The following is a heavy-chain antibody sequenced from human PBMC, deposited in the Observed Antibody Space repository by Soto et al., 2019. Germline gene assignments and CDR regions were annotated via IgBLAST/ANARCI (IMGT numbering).Heavy chain of an antibody. J-gene: IGHJ5*02. Sequence: XESLSLSCAASGLTVNRYCMHGVRHAPGKGLVWVSHINTDGSNTNYADSVKGRFTISRDNAKSTLFLQMNSLRDEDTAVYYCAREFCSGGNCYTYYFDPWGQGIPVTVSS. CDR1: GLTVNRYC. D-gene: IGHD2-15*01. V-gene: IGHV3-74*01. CDR2: INTDGSNT. CDR3: AREFCSGGNCYTYYFDP.